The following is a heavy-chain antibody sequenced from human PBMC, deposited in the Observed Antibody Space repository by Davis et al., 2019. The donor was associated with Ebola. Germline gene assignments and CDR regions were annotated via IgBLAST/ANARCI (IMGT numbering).Heavy chain of an antibody. CDR2: IYYSGST. CDR3: ARGSLGYCSSTSCISDY. V-gene: IGHV4-59*01. CDR1: GGSISSYY. J-gene: IGHJ4*02. Sequence: PGGSLRLSCTVSGGSISSYYWSWIRQPPGKGLEWIGYIYYSGSTNYNPSLKSRVTISVDTSKNQFSLKLSSVTAADTAVYYCARGSLGYCSSTSCISDYWGQGTLVTVSS. D-gene: IGHD2-2*01.